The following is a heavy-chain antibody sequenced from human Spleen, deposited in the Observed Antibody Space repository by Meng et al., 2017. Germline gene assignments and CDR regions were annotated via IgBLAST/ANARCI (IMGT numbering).Heavy chain of an antibody. Sequence: ASVKVSCKASGYTFTGYYMHWVRQAPGQGLEWMGRINPNSGSTNYAQKFQGRVTITRDTSISTAYMELSRLRSDDTAVYYCARAADSSGWQEPYYWGQGTLVTVSS. CDR1: GYTFTGYY. V-gene: IGHV1-2*06. CDR3: ARAADSSGWQEPYY. CDR2: INPNSGST. J-gene: IGHJ4*02. D-gene: IGHD6-19*01.